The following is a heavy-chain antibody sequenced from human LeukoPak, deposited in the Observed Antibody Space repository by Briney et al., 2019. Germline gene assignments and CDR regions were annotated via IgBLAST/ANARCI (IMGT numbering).Heavy chain of an antibody. CDR2: IYYSGST. V-gene: IGHV4-59*12. CDR1: GGSISSYY. J-gene: IGHJ4*02. CDR3: ARRDYYDSTGYFDY. D-gene: IGHD3-22*01. Sequence: SETLSLTCTVSGGSISSYYWSWIRQPPGKGLGWIGYIYYSGSTNYNPSLKSRVTISVDTSKNQFSLKLNSVTAADTAVYYCARRDYYDSTGYFDYWGQGTLVTVSS.